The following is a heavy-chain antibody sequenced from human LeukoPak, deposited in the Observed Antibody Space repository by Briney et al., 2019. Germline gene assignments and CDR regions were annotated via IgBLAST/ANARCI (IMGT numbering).Heavy chain of an antibody. CDR3: ARGLWFGDENPPYFDY. V-gene: IGHV4-4*08. D-gene: IGHD3-10*01. CDR1: GGSISSYY. CDR2: IYTSGST. Sequence: PSETLSLTCTVSGGSISSYYWGWIRQPPGKGLEWIGRIYTSGSTNYNPSLKSRVTISVDTSKNQFSLKLSSVTAADTALYYCARGLWFGDENPPYFDYWGQGTLVTVSS. J-gene: IGHJ4*02.